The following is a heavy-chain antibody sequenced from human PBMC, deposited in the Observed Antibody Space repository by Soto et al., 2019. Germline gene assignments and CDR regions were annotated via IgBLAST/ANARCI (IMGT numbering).Heavy chain of an antibody. CDR2: IIPIFGTA. Sequence: SVKVSCKASGGTFSSYAISWVRQAPGQGLEWMGGIIPIFGTANYAQKFQGRVTITADESTSTAYMELSSLRSEDTAVYYCARGATATVVDIDYWGQRTLVTVSS. CDR1: GGTFSSYA. CDR3: ARGATATVVDIDY. J-gene: IGHJ4*02. D-gene: IGHD2-15*01. V-gene: IGHV1-69*13.